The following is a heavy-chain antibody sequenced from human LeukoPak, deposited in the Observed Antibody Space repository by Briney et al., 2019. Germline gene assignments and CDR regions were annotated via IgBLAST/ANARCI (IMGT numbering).Heavy chain of an antibody. D-gene: IGHD3-22*01. J-gene: IGHJ1*01. CDR3: ARHSKYYYDSSGSYVGYFQH. V-gene: IGHV4-4*07. CDR2: IYTSGST. CDR1: GGSISSYY. Sequence: PSETLSLTCTVSGGSISSYYWSWIRQPAGKGLEWIGRIYTSGSTNYNPSLKSRVTISVDTSKNQFSLKLSSVTAADTAVYYCARHSKYYYDSSGSYVGYFQHWGQGTLVTVSS.